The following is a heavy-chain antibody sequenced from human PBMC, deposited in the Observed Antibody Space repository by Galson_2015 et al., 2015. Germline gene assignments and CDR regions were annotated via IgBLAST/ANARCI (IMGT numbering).Heavy chain of an antibody. Sequence: SLRLSCAVSGFTFSSSAMTWVRQAPGKGLEWVSAISGGGGGTFYADSVKGRFTISRDISKNTLYLQMNNLRAEDTAVYYCARQRFRMDVWGQGTTVTVSS. D-gene: IGHD5-24*01. CDR2: ISGGGGGT. V-gene: IGHV3-23*01. J-gene: IGHJ6*02. CDR1: GFTFSSSA. CDR3: ARQRFRMDV.